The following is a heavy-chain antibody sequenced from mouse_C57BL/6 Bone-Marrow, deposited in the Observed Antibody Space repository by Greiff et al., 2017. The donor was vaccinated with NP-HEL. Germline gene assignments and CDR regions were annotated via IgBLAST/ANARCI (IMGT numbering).Heavy chain of an antibody. Sequence: QVQLQQPGAELVKPGASVKVSCKASGYTFTSYWMHWVKQRPGQGLEWIGRIHPSDGDTNYIQKFKGKATLTVDKSSSTAYMQLSSLTSEDSAVYYCAIPFYYYGSSLFGYWGQGTTLTVSS. CDR2: IHPSDGDT. J-gene: IGHJ2*01. D-gene: IGHD1-1*01. CDR3: AIPFYYYGSSLFGY. V-gene: IGHV1-74*01. CDR1: GYTFTSYW.